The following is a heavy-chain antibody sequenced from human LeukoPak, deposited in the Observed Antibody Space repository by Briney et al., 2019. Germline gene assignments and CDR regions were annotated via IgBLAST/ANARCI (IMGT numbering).Heavy chain of an antibody. J-gene: IGHJ4*02. CDR1: GYTFTSHG. CDR3: ARGKIIWRLFDY. Sequence: GASVKVSCKASGYTFTSHGTSWVRQAPGQGLEWMGWISAYNGNTNYAQKLQGRVTMTTDTSTSTAYMELSSLRSEDTAVYYCARGKIIWRLFDYWGQGTLVTVSS. CDR2: ISAYNGNT. D-gene: IGHD3-16*01. V-gene: IGHV1-18*01.